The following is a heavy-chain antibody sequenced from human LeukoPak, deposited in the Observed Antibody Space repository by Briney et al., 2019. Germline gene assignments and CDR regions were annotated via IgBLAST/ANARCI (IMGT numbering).Heavy chain of an antibody. Sequence: GGSLRLSCAASVFTLSSYAMQWVRQTPEKGLEYVSALSSNGGGAYSAHSVKGRFTISRDDSKNTLYRQRGSLISEDMAVYYCAREGFIAAFDIWGQGTMFTVSS. CDR1: VFTLSSYA. CDR2: LSSNGGGA. D-gene: IGHD2-15*01. J-gene: IGHJ3*02. CDR3: AREGFIAAFDI. V-gene: IGHV3-64*01.